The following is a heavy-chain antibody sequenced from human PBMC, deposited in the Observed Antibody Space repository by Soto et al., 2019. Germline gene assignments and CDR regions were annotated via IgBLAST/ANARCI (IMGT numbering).Heavy chain of an antibody. CDR1: GFTFSIYS. Sequence: EVQLVESGGGLVKPGGSLRLSCAASGFTFSIYSMNWVRQAPGRGLEWVSSISSGSLYIYYADSVKGRFTISRDNAKNSLYLQMSSLRAEDTAVYYCARGPEQWLVHGYFDLWGRGTLVTVSS. CDR2: ISSGSLYI. CDR3: ARGPEQWLVHGYFDL. D-gene: IGHD6-19*01. V-gene: IGHV3-21*01. J-gene: IGHJ2*01.